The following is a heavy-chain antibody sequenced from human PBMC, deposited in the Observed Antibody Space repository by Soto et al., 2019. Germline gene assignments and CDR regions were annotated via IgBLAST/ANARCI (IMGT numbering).Heavy chain of an antibody. CDR2: IIPFFGTP. Sequence: QVQLVQSGAEVRQPGSSVKVSCKPSGDTFNNYAINWVRQAPGQGLEWVGGIIPFFGTPNYAESYQGRVTNTADESTSLVYMALSSLRSEDTAIYYCSRVGVTFTPRAYFDLWGQGSLVTVSP. V-gene: IGHV1-69*01. J-gene: IGHJ4*02. CDR1: GDTFNNYA. D-gene: IGHD3-16*01. CDR3: SRVGVTFTPRAYFDL.